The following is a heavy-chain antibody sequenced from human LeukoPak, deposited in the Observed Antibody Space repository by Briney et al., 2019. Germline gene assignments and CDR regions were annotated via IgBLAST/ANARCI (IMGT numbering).Heavy chain of an antibody. CDR1: GGSISSYY. Sequence: SETLSLTCTVSGGSISSYYWSWLRQPPGKGLEWIGYIYYSGSTNYNPSLKSRVTISVDTSKNQFSLKLSSVTAADTAVYYCARLRYYDSSGYYDFDYWGQGTLVTVSS. CDR2: IYYSGST. D-gene: IGHD3-22*01. CDR3: ARLRYYDSSGYYDFDY. V-gene: IGHV4-59*08. J-gene: IGHJ4*02.